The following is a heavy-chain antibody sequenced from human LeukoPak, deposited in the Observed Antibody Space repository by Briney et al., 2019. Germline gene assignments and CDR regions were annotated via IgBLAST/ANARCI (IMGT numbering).Heavy chain of an antibody. J-gene: IGHJ4*02. V-gene: IGHV4-59*12. CDR3: ARDRGDVVVVAADY. D-gene: IGHD2-15*01. CDR1: GGSISSYY. CDR2: IYYSGST. Sequence: SETLCLTCTVSGGSISSYYGSWIRQPPGKGLEWIGYIYYSGSTNYNPSLKSRVTISVDTSKNQFSLKLSSVTAADTAVYYCARDRGDVVVVAADYWGQGTLVTVSS.